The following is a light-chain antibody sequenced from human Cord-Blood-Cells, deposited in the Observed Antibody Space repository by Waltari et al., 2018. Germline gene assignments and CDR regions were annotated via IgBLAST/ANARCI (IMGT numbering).Light chain of an antibody. J-gene: IGLJ2*01. V-gene: IGLV3-1*01. CDR2: HDS. CDR3: QAWHSSPVV. CDR1: KLGDKY. Sequence: SYELTQPPSVSVSPGQTASITCSGDKLGDKYACWYQQKPGQSPVLVIYHDSRRPSGIPERFSGANSGNTATLTIGGTKAMNEADSYCQAWHSSPVVFGRRNKQTV.